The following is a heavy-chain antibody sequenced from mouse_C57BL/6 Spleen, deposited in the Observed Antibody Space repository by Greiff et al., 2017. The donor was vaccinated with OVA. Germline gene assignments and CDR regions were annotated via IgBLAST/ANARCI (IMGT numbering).Heavy chain of an antibody. J-gene: IGHJ4*01. CDR3: ARVGSSYDYYAMDY. D-gene: IGHD1-1*01. Sequence: EVHLVESEGGLVQPGSSMKLSCTASGFTFSDYYMAWVRQVPEKGLEWVANINYDGSSTYYLDSLKSRFIISRDNATNILYLQMSSLKSEDTATYYCARVGSSYDYYAMDYWGQGTSVTVSS. V-gene: IGHV5-16*01. CDR2: INYDGSST. CDR1: GFTFSDYY.